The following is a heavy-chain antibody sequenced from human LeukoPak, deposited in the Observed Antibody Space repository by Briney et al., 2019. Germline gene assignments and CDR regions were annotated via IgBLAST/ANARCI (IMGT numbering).Heavy chain of an antibody. CDR2: IYRGGST. D-gene: IGHD3-22*01. V-gene: IGHV3-66*01. J-gene: IGHJ4*02. CDR1: GFSVSSEY. Sequence: PGGSLRLSCAASGFSVSSEYMSWVRQAPGEGLEWVSVIYRGGSTFYADSVKGRFTISRDNSRNTLYLQMNSLRARDTAVYYCTRDTYYYESSGNYWGQGTLVAVSS. CDR3: TRDTYYYESSGNY.